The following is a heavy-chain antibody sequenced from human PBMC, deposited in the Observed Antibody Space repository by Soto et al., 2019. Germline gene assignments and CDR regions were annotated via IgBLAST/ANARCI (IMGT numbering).Heavy chain of an antibody. J-gene: IGHJ5*02. CDR2: IYYTGNT. CDR3: ARHIARFLNWSDP. Sequence: SETLSLTCTVSGGSITSSTNYWGWIRQPPGKGLEWIGSIYYTGNTYYNPSLKSPVTISVDMSTNQFSLRLSSVTAADTAVYYCARHIARFLNWSDPWGQGTLVTVSS. D-gene: IGHD3-3*01. CDR1: GGSITSSTNY. V-gene: IGHV4-39*01.